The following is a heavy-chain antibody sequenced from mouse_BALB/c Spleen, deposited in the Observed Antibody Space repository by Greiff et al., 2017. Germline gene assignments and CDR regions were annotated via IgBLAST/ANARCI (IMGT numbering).Heavy chain of an antibody. Sequence: EVQLVESGGGLVKPGGSLKLSCAASGFTFSSYAMSWVRQTPEKRLEWVASISSGGSTYYPDSVKGRFTISRDNARNILYLQMSSLRSEDTAMYYCASHYGSSYFDYWGQGTTLTVSS. CDR2: ISSGGST. CDR1: GFTFSSYA. J-gene: IGHJ2*01. D-gene: IGHD1-1*01. V-gene: IGHV5-6-5*01. CDR3: ASHYGSSYFDY.